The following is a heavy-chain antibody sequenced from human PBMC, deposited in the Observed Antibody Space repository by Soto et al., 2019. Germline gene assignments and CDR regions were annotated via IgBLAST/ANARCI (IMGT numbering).Heavy chain of an antibody. V-gene: IGHV1-18*01. Sequence: ASVKVSCKASCYTFPSYGISWVRQAPGQGLEWKGWISAGNGNTKNSQKFQGRVTITRDTSASTAHKELSSLRTEDTAVYYCARVRAGSGNLGAFDIWGQGTMVTVS. CDR2: ISAGNGNT. CDR3: ARVRAGSGNLGAFDI. J-gene: IGHJ3*02. D-gene: IGHD3-10*01. CDR1: CYTFPSYG.